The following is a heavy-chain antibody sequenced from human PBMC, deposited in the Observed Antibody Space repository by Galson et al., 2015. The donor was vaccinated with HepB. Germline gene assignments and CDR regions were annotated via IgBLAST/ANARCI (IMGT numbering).Heavy chain of an antibody. V-gene: IGHV1-2*02. CDR2: INPNSGGT. CDR3: ARVRYHRKVHDAFDI. D-gene: IGHD1-14*01. Sequence: SVKVSCKASGYTFTGYYMHWVRRAPGQGLEWMGWINPNSGGTNYAQKFQGRVTMTRDTSISTAYMELSRLRSDDTAVYYCARVRYHRKVHDAFDIWGQGTMVTVSS. J-gene: IGHJ3*02. CDR1: GYTFTGYY.